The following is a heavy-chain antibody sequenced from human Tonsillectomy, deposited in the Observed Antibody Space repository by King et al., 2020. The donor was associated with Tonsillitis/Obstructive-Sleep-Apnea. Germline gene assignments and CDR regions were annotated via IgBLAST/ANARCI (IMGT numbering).Heavy chain of an antibody. Sequence: QLQESGPGLVKPSETLSLTCTVSGGSISSYYWSWFRRPPGKGLEWIGYIYYSGSTNYNPSLKSRVTISVDTSKNQFSLKLSSVTAADTAVYYCATMGIQRWLVAFDSWGQGTMVTVSS. V-gene: IGHV4-59*08. CDR2: IYYSGST. CDR1: GGSISSYY. D-gene: IGHD5-18*01. J-gene: IGHJ3*02. CDR3: ATMGIQRWLVAFDS.